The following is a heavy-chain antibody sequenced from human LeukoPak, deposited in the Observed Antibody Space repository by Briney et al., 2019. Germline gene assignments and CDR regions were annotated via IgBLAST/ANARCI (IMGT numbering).Heavy chain of an antibody. Sequence: SETLSLTCTVSGGSISSYYWSWIRQPPGKGLEWIGYIYTSGSTNYNPSLKSRVTISVDTSKNQFSLKLSSVTAADTAVYYCARRWLFSYMDVWGKGPRSPSP. CDR2: IYTSGST. V-gene: IGHV4-4*09. CDR1: GGSISSYY. J-gene: IGHJ6*03. CDR3: ARRWLFSYMDV. D-gene: IGHD3-9*01.